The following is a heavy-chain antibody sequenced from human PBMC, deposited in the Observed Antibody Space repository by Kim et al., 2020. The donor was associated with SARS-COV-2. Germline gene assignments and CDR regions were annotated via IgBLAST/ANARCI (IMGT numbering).Heavy chain of an antibody. V-gene: IGHV3-48*03. CDR3: ARAYYDSGGYYVTEEKYYFDN. Sequence: GGSLRLSCVASGFTFSSYEMNWVRQAPGKGLEWVSYISSSGSTIYYADSVKGRFTISRDNAKNSLYLQMNSLRAEDTAVYYCARAYYDSGGYYVTEEKYYFDNWGQGTLVTVSS. J-gene: IGHJ4*02. CDR2: ISSSGSTI. D-gene: IGHD3-22*01. CDR1: GFTFSSYE.